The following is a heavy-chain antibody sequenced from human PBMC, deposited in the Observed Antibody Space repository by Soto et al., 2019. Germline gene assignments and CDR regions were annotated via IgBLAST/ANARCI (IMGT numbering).Heavy chain of an antibody. CDR3: AREALLNWFDP. CDR1: GFTFSRYS. D-gene: IGHD2-15*01. V-gene: IGHV3-48*01. CDR2: ISSSSSTI. Sequence: EVQLVESGGGLVQPGGSLRLSCAASGFTFSRYSMNWVRQAPGKGLGWVSYISSSSSTIYYADSVKGRFTISRDNAKNSLYLQMNSLRAEDTAVYYCAREALLNWFDPWGQGTLVTVSS. J-gene: IGHJ5*02.